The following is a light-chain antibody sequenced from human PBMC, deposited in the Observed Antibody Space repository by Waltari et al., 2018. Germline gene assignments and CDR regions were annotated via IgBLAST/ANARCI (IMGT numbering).Light chain of an antibody. J-gene: IGKJ1*01. CDR2: GAT. CDR3: QQSFTTLWT. CDR1: QSISVY. Sequence: DIQMTQSPSTLSASVGDRVTISCRAGQSISVYLNWYQQKHGEAPKILIHGATTLENGVPTRFSGRGSGTDFSLTISTLQPEDFATYYCQQSFTTLWTFGQGTEVEIK. V-gene: IGKV1-39*01.